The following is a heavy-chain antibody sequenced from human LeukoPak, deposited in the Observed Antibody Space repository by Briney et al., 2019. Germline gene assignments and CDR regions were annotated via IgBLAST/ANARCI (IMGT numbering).Heavy chain of an antibody. CDR1: GDSINSAAYY. Sequence: PSETLSLTCTVSGDSINSAAYYWSWIRQHPGKGPEWIEYIYYSGSTSYNPSLQSRVTISIDTSKNQFSLKLSSVTAADTAVYYYARDNDFWSGYYSFDFWGRGTLVTVSS. CDR2: IYYSGST. D-gene: IGHD3-3*01. CDR3: ARDNDFWSGYYSFDF. V-gene: IGHV4-31*03. J-gene: IGHJ4*02.